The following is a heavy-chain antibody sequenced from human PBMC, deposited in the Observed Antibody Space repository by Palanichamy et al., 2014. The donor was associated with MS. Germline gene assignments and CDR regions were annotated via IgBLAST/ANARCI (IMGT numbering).Heavy chain of an antibody. CDR3: ATQFNFLFDY. J-gene: IGHJ4*02. CDR2: IAYSGND. CDR1: GGSVTSGGYF. V-gene: IGHV4-30-4*01. Sequence: QVQLQESGPGLVRPSQTLSLTCTVSGGSVTSGGYFWSWVHQTPGKGLEWIGYIAYSGNDYYNPSLRGRVSISADTSKNQFSLKLSSVTAADTAVYFCATQFNFLFDYWGQGILVAVSS. D-gene: IGHD1-20*01.